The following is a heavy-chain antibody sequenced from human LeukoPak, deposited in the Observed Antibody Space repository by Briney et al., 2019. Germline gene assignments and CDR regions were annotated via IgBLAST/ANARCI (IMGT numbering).Heavy chain of an antibody. CDR3: ARVPFTYSSSSSDYYYYMDV. CDR2: IYTSGST. Sequence: PSETLSLTCTVSGGSISSYYWSWIRQPAGKGLEWIGRIYTSGSTNYNPSLKSRVTMSVDTSKNQFSLKLSSVTAADTAVYYCARVPFTYSSSSSDYYYYMDVWGKGTTVTVSS. CDR1: GGSISSYY. V-gene: IGHV4-4*07. D-gene: IGHD6-6*01. J-gene: IGHJ6*03.